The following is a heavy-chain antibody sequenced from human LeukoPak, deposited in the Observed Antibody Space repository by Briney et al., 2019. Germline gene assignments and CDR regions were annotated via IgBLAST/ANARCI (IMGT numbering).Heavy chain of an antibody. CDR1: GFTFSSYG. Sequence: PGGSLRLSCAASGFTFSSYGMHWVRQAPGKGLEWVAFIRYDGSNKYYADSVEGRFTISRDNSKNTLYLQMNSLRAEDTAVYYCAKDERSTVTTYSSHNWFDPWGQGTLVTVSS. D-gene: IGHD4-11*01. V-gene: IGHV3-30*02. J-gene: IGHJ5*02. CDR2: IRYDGSNK. CDR3: AKDERSTVTTYSSHNWFDP.